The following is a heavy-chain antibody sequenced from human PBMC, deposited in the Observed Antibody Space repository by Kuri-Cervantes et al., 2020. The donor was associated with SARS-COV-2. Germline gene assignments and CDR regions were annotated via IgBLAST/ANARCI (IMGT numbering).Heavy chain of an antibody. Sequence: SETLSLTCTVSGGSISSYYWSWIRQPPGKGLEWIGSIYYSGSTYYNPSLKSRVTISVDTSKNQFSLKLSSVTAADTAVYYCATGLAVAVPFDYWGQGTLVTVSS. V-gene: IGHV4-59*05. CDR2: IYYSGST. CDR3: ATGLAVAVPFDY. CDR1: GGSISSYY. J-gene: IGHJ4*02. D-gene: IGHD6-19*01.